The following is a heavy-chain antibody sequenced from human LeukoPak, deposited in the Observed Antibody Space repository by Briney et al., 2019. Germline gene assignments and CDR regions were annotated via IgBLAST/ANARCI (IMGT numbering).Heavy chain of an antibody. Sequence: GASVKVSCKASGYTFTSYYMHWVRQAPGQGLEWMGIINPSGGSTSYAQKFQGRVTMTRDTSTSTVYMELSSLRSEDTAVYYCARDSRPHGSGSYLYYFDYWGQGTLVTVSS. CDR3: ARDSRPHGSGSYLYYFDY. CDR2: INPSGGST. J-gene: IGHJ4*02. CDR1: GYTFTSYY. V-gene: IGHV1-46*01. D-gene: IGHD3-10*01.